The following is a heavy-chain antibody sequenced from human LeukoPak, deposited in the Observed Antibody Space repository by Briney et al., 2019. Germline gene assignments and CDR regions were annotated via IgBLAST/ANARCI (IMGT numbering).Heavy chain of an antibody. CDR3: ARDSTQNYDFHWFDP. V-gene: IGHV1-46*01. D-gene: IGHD3-3*01. CDR1: GYTFTSYY. Sequence: ASVKVSCKASGYTFTSYYMHWVRQAPGQGLEWMGIINPSGGSTSYAQKFQGRVTMTRDTSTSTVYMELSSLRSEDTAVYYCARDSTQNYDFHWFDPWGQGTLVTVSS. J-gene: IGHJ5*02. CDR2: INPSGGST.